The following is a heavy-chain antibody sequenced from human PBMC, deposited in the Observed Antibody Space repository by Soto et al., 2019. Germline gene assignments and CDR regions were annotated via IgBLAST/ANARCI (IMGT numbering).Heavy chain of an antibody. D-gene: IGHD3-22*01. CDR1: GCTFSSYS. J-gene: IGHJ3*02. CDR3: VRRAQYFDGTGFHAFDI. V-gene: IGHV3-23*01. Sequence: PGGSLRLSCAASGCTFSSYSVSWVLQAPGKGLEWVSAISSGGDNTHYADSVKGRFTITRDNSKNMLYLEMNSLTVEDTAVYYCVRRAQYFDGTGFHAFDIWGQGTRVTVSS. CDR2: ISSGGDNT.